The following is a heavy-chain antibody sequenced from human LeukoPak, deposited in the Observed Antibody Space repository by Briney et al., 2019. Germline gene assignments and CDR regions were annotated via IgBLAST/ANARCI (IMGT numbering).Heavy chain of an antibody. J-gene: IGHJ5*02. V-gene: IGHV4-34*01. CDR3: ARGGTHYGDYDRWFDP. CDR1: GGSFSGYY. D-gene: IGHD4-17*01. Sequence: SETLSLTCAVYGGSFSGYYWSWIRQPPGKGLEWIGEINHSGSTNYNPSLKSRVTISVDTSKNQFSLKLSSVTAADTAVYYCARGGTHYGDYDRWFDPGGQGTLVTVSA. CDR2: INHSGST.